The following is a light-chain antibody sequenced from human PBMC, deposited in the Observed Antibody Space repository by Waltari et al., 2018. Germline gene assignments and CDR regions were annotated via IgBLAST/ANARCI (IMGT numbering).Light chain of an antibody. CDR1: QSLLSNSNNF. J-gene: IGKJ1*01. CDR2: WAS. V-gene: IGKV4-1*01. Sequence: DIVMTQSPDSLAVSLGERATINCKSSQSLLSNSNNFLVWYHQNPGQPPKLLLYWASTRESGVPDRFRGSGSGTDFTLTISSLQAEDVAVYYCQQYYSAPPTFGQGTKVEIK. CDR3: QQYYSAPPT.